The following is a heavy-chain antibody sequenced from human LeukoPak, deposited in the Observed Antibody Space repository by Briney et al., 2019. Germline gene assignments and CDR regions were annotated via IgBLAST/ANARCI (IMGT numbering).Heavy chain of an antibody. CDR3: ASYSVGYDTWTGYYGGDWFDL. D-gene: IGHD3-9*01. CDR2: IIPIFGTA. Sequence: SVKVSCKASGATISSYAISWVRQAPGQGLERMGGIIPIFGTANYAHKFQGRVTITTDESTSTAYMELCSLRSDDTAVNYWASYSVGYDTWTGYYGGDWFDLWGQGTLVTVSS. V-gene: IGHV1-69*05. CDR1: GATISSYA. J-gene: IGHJ5*02.